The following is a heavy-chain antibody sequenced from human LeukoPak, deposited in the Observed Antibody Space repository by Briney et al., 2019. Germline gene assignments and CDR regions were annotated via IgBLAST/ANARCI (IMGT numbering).Heavy chain of an antibody. Sequence: PGGSLRLSCAASGFTFSSYVMHWVRQAPGKGLEWVAFIRFDGSNKYYADSVKGRFTISRDNSRAALYLQMNSLRAEDTAVYYCAKGNCGRDCHSYLYFYMDVWNRGATLTVSS. J-gene: IGHJ6*03. D-gene: IGHD2-21*02. CDR3: AKGNCGRDCHSYLYFYMDV. CDR1: GFTFSSYV. V-gene: IGHV3-30*02. CDR2: IRFDGSNK.